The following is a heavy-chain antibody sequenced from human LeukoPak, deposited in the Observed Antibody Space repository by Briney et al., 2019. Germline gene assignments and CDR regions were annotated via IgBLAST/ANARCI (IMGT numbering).Heavy chain of an antibody. Sequence: ASVKVSCKASGYTFTSYYMHWVRQAPGQGLEWMGIINPSGGSTSYAQKFQGRVTMTRDTSTSTVYMELSSLRPEDTAVYYCAAPEGSGSRGIYYFDYWGQGTLVTVSS. V-gene: IGHV1-46*01. CDR2: INPSGGST. CDR3: AAPEGSGSRGIYYFDY. CDR1: GYTFTSYY. D-gene: IGHD3-10*01. J-gene: IGHJ4*02.